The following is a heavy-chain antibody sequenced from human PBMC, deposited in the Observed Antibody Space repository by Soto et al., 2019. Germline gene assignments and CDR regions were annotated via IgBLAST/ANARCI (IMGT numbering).Heavy chain of an antibody. Sequence: PGGSLRLSCAASGFICGSYDMSWVRQAPGKGLEWVSTILADGRTFYVDSVKGRLTISRDSSQNTVYLQMNSLTAGDTALYYCAKATATGGGAFDICGQGTKVTVSS. V-gene: IGHV3-23*01. CDR2: ILADGRT. D-gene: IGHD2-8*02. J-gene: IGHJ3*02. CDR1: GFICGSYD. CDR3: AKATATGGGAFDI.